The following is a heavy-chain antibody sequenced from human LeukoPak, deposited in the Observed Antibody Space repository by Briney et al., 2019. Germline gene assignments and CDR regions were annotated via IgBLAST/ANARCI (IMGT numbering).Heavy chain of an antibody. CDR3: ARTRITIFDYYYGMDV. V-gene: IGHV1-8*01. CDR1: GYTFTSYD. J-gene: IGHJ6*02. D-gene: IGHD3-9*01. Sequence: ASVKVSCKASGYTFTSYDINWVRQATGQGLEWMGWMNPNSGNTGYAQKFQGRVTMTRNTSISTAYMELSSLRSEDTAVYYCARTRITIFDYYYGMDVWGRGTTVTVSS. CDR2: MNPNSGNT.